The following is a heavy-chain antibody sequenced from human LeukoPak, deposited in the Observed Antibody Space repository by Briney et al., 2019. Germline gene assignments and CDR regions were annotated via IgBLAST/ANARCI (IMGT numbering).Heavy chain of an antibody. CDR1: GYSFTGYY. CDR2: ISAYNGNT. D-gene: IGHD4-17*01. J-gene: IGHJ4*02. V-gene: IGHV1-18*04. Sequence: ASVKVSCKASGYSFTGYYMHWVRQAPGQGLEWMGWISAYNGNTNYAQKLQGRVTMTTDTSTSTAYMELRSLRSDDTAVYYCARAFGAVTTKRGFDYWGQGTLVTVSS. CDR3: ARAFGAVTTKRGFDY.